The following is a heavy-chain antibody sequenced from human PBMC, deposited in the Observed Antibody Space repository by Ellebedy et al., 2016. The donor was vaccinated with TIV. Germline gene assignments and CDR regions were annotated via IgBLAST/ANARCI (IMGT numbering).Heavy chain of an antibody. V-gene: IGHV3-23*01. D-gene: IGHD3-10*01. Sequence: GESLKISXAASGFTFSNYWMHWVRQAPGKGPEWVSTLSASSRFTYYAGSVKGRFTISRDNSKSTLYLQMNSLRAEDTAVYFCARFRSGIGLGFDHWGQGTLVTVSS. J-gene: IGHJ4*02. CDR2: LSASSRFT. CDR1: GFTFSNYW. CDR3: ARFRSGIGLGFDH.